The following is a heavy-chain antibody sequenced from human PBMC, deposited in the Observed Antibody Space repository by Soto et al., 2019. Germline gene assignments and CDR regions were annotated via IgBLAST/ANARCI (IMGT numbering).Heavy chain of an antibody. J-gene: IGHJ4*02. D-gene: IGHD2-2*01. CDR1: GFTVSSNY. Sequence: GGSLRLSCAASGFTVSSNYMSWVRQAPGKGLEWVSVIYSGGSTYYADSVKGRFTISRDNSKNTLYLQMNSLRAEDTAVYYCARDQYQLHYFDYWGQGTLVTVSS. CDR3: ARDQYQLHYFDY. CDR2: IYSGGST. V-gene: IGHV3-66*01.